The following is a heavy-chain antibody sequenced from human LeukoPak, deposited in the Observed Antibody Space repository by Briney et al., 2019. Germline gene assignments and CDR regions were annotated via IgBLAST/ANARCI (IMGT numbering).Heavy chain of an antibody. CDR1: GFTFSSYG. CDR3: AKNGDRGAYCTGGTCYPYFYYYMDV. Sequence: GGSLRLSCAASGFTFSSYGMSWVRQAPGKGLEWVSSISSTGGTTYYADSVKGRFTTSRDNSKNTLYLQMNSLRAEDTAIYYCAKNGDRGAYCTGGTCYPYFYYYMDVWGKGTTVTI. J-gene: IGHJ6*03. D-gene: IGHD2-15*01. V-gene: IGHV3-23*01. CDR2: ISSTGGTT.